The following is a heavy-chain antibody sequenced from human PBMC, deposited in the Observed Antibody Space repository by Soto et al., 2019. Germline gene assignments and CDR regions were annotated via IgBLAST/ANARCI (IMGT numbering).Heavy chain of an antibody. CDR3: VRDGTKTLRDWFDP. CDR1: GASISGFY. Sequence: SETLSLTCTVSGASISGFYWSWIRKSAGKGLEWIGRIYATGTTDYNPSLKSRVMMSVDTSKKQFSLKLRSVTAADTAVYYCVRDGTKTLRDWFDPWGQGILVTVSS. V-gene: IGHV4-4*07. D-gene: IGHD1-1*01. CDR2: IYATGTT. J-gene: IGHJ5*02.